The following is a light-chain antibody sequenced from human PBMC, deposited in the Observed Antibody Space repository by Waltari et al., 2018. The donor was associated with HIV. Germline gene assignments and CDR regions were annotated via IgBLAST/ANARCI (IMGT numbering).Light chain of an antibody. CDR3: QVWDSSNEHVV. V-gene: IGLV3-21*04. Sequence: SYVLTQPPSVSVAPGAAATLPCRAWNTGGTPVHWYKQQPGQAPVLVTRYNSDRPSGIPDRISGPNSGHTATLTITSVEAGDEATYYCQVWDSSNEHVVFGGGTELTVL. CDR1: NTGGTP. CDR2: YNS. J-gene: IGLJ3*02.